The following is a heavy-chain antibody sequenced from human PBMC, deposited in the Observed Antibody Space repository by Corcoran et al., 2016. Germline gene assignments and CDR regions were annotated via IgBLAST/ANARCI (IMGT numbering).Heavy chain of an antibody. V-gene: IGHV4-34*01. Sequence: QVQLQQWGAGLLKPSETLSLTCAVYGGSFSGYYWSWIRQPPGKGLEWLGEINHSGSTNYNPSLKSRVTISVDTSKNQFSLKLSSVTAADTAVYYCARVTPPYHYDSSGYSPGFYYFDYWGQGTLVTVSS. D-gene: IGHD3-22*01. J-gene: IGHJ4*02. CDR3: ARVTPPYHYDSSGYSPGFYYFDY. CDR2: INHSGST. CDR1: GGSFSGYY.